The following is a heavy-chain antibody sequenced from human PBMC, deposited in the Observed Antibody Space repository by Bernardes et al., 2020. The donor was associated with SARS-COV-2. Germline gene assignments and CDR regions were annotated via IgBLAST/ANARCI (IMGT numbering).Heavy chain of an antibody. V-gene: IGHV4-39*01. Sequence: SETLSLRCTVSGGSISSSSYYWGWIRQPPGKGLEWIGSIYYSGSTYYNPSLKSRVTISVDTSKNQFSLKLSSVTAADTAVYYCARHTTAYGDYATGPFDYWGQGTLVTVSS. CDR3: ARHTTAYGDYATGPFDY. CDR2: IYYSGST. CDR1: GGSISSSSYY. J-gene: IGHJ4*02. D-gene: IGHD4-17*01.